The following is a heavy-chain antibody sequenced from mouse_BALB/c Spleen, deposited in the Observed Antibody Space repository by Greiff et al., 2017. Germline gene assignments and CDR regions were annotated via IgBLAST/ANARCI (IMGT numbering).Heavy chain of an antibody. CDR1: GFTFSHYY. Sequence: EVQGVESGGGLVKPGGSLKLSCAASGFTFSHYYMYWVRQTPEKRLEWVATISDGGSYTYYPDSVKGRFTISRDNAKNNLYLQMSSLKSEDTAMYYCAREGGLYGNYEGYYAMDYWGQGTSVTVSS. D-gene: IGHD2-1*01. CDR3: AREGGLYGNYEGYYAMDY. V-gene: IGHV5-4*02. CDR2: ISDGGSYT. J-gene: IGHJ4*01.